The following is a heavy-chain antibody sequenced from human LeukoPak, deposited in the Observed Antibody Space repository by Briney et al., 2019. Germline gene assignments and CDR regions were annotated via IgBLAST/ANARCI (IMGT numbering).Heavy chain of an antibody. J-gene: IGHJ4*02. Sequence: SETLSLTCTVSGGSISSGDYYWSWIRQPPGKGLEWIGHIYYSGSTYYNPPLKSRVTISVDTSKNQFSLKLSSVTAADTAVYYCARAGGVGVASFDYWGQGTLVTVSS. V-gene: IGHV4-30-4*08. CDR2: IYYSGST. D-gene: IGHD5-12*01. CDR1: GGSISSGDYY. CDR3: ARAGGVGVASFDY.